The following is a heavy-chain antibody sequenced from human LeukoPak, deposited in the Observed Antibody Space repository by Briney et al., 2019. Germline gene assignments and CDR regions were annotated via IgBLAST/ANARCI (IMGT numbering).Heavy chain of an antibody. CDR3: ARDRDWGAFDP. J-gene: IGHJ5*02. CDR2: ISPSGGTS. D-gene: IGHD3/OR15-3a*01. CDR1: GFTFSSYA. V-gene: IGHV3-23*01. Sequence: GGSLRLSCAASGFTFSSYAMSWVRQAPGKGLEWVSGISPSGGTSYYADSVKGRFTISRDNSKNTMYLQMNSLRAEDTALYYCARDRDWGAFDPWGQGTLVTVSS.